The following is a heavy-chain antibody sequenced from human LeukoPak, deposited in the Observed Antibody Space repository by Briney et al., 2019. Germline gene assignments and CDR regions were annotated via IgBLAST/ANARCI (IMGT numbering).Heavy chain of an antibody. Sequence: TGGSLRLSCAASGFTFSSYWMSWVRQAPGKGLEWVANIKQDGSEKYYVDSVKGRFTISRDNAKNSLYLQMNSLRAEDTAVYYGARDWGYYDYVWGSYRTGAGVDYWGQGTLVTVSS. V-gene: IGHV3-7*01. CDR3: ARDWGYYDYVWGSYRTGAGVDY. J-gene: IGHJ4*02. D-gene: IGHD3-16*02. CDR2: IKQDGSEK. CDR1: GFTFSSYW.